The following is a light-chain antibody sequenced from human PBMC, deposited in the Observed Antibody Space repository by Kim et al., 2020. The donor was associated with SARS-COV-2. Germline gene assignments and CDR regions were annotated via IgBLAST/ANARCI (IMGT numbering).Light chain of an antibody. Sequence: SYELTQPLSVSVALGQTARITCGGNNIEKKSVHWYQQKPGQAPTLIISGDSSRPSGITGRFSGSNSGNTATLTISRAQAGDEADYFCQVWDSSAAVVFGGGTQLTVL. CDR3: QVWDSSAAVV. CDR2: GDS. J-gene: IGLJ2*01. V-gene: IGLV3-9*01. CDR1: NIEKKS.